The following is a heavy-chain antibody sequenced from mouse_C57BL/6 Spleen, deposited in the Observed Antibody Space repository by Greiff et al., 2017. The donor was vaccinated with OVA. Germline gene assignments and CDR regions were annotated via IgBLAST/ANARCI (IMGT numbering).Heavy chain of an antibody. CDR3: VLRGTRAMDD. V-gene: IGHV1-15*01. CDR1: GYTFTDYE. Sequence: QVQLQQSGAELVRPGASVTLSCKASGYTFTDYEMPWVKQTPVHGLEWIGAIDPETGGTAYNQKFKGKAILTADKSSSTAYMELRSLTSEDSASEDCVLRGTRAMDDGGQGTTVTVAS. J-gene: IGHJ4*01. D-gene: IGHD2-4*01. CDR2: IDPETGGT.